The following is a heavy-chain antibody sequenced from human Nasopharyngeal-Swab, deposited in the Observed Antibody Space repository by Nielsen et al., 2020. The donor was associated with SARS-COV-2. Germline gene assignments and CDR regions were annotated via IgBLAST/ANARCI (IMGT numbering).Heavy chain of an antibody. J-gene: IGHJ4*02. D-gene: IGHD5-24*01. V-gene: IGHV7-4-1*01. Sequence: ASVNVSCKPSGYTFTTFAINWVRQAPGQGLEWMGWINTNTGNPTYAQGFTGRFVFSLDTSVSTAYYCARVLGRGGSNYHFGYWGQGTLVTVSS. CDR2: INTNTGNP. CDR3: Y. CDR1: GYTFTTFA.